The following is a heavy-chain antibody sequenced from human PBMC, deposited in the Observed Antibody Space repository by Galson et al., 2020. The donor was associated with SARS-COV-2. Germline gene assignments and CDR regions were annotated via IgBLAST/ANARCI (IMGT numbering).Heavy chain of an antibody. D-gene: IGHD3-22*01. J-gene: IGHJ6*02. CDR3: ARIYSGSGYSSYYYYYYGMDV. V-gene: IGHV2-26*01. Sequence: ESGPTLVKPTETLTLTCTVSGFSLSNARMGVSWNRQPPGKALEWLAHIFSNDEKSYSTSLKSRLTISKDTSKSQVVLTMTNMDPVDTATYYCARIYSGSGYSSYYYYYYGMDVWGQGTTVTVSS. CDR2: IFSNDEK. CDR1: GFSLSNARMG.